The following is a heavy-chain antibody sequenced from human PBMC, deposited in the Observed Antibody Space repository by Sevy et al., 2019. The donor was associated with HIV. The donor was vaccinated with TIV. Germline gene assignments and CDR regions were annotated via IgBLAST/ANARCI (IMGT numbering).Heavy chain of an antibody. Sequence: GGSLRLSCAASGFTFSRYWMSWVRQAPGKGLEWVANIKQDGSEKYYVDSVKGRFTISRDNAKNSLYLQMNSLRAEDTAVFYCARAGYNSADAFDIWGQGTMVTVSS. CDR3: ARAGYNSADAFDI. CDR1: GFTFSRYW. CDR2: IKQDGSEK. D-gene: IGHD1-1*01. V-gene: IGHV3-7*01. J-gene: IGHJ3*02.